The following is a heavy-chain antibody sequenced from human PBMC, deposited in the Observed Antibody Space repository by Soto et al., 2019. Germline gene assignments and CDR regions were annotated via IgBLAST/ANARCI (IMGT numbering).Heavy chain of an antibody. V-gene: IGHV1-8*02. J-gene: IGHJ4*01. CDR1: GYTFTGHY. CDR3: ARRKERSGPHYFDY. Sequence: ASVKLSCTASGYTFTGHYIHWVRQVTGQGLEWMGWMNPYNGNTGSTQKFQVRVTMTRNTSISTVYMELTSLRSEDTAVYYCARRKERSGPHYFDYWGQGTLVTVSS. CDR2: MNPYNGNT. D-gene: IGHD6-25*01.